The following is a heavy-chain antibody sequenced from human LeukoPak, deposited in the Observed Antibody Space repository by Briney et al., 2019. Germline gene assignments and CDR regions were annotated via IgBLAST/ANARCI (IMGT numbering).Heavy chain of an antibody. V-gene: IGHV3-74*01. Sequence: PGGSLRLSCAASGFTFSGYWMHWVRQAPGKGLVWVSRINSDGSSTSYADSVKGRFTISRDNAKNTLYLQMNSLRAEDTAVYYCARPSGSHLDAFDIWGQGTMVTVSS. CDR3: ARPSGSHLDAFDI. CDR2: INSDGSST. J-gene: IGHJ3*02. CDR1: GFTFSGYW. D-gene: IGHD1-26*01.